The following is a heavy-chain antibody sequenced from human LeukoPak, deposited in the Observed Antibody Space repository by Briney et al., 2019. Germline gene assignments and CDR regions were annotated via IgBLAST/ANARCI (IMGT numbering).Heavy chain of an antibody. CDR1: GYTFTGYY. D-gene: IGHD1-26*01. CDR2: INPNSGGT. CDR3: ARAKVGAEAFDI. Sequence: ASVKVSCKASGYTFTGYYMHWVRQAPGQGLEWMGWINPNSGGTNYAQKFQGRVTMTRDTSISTAYMELSRLRSDDTAVYYCARAKVGAEAFDIWGQGTMVTVSS. V-gene: IGHV1-2*02. J-gene: IGHJ3*02.